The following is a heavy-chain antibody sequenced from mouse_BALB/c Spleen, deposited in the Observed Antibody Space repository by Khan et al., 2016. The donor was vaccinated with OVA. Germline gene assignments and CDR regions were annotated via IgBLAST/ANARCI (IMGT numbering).Heavy chain of an antibody. D-gene: IGHD4-1*01. CDR1: GFTFSAYS. Sequence: EVELVESGGDLVEPGGSLKLSCAASGFTFSAYSMSWVRQTADKRLEWVATISSGGDYTYYADNVKGRFTISRDNAKNTLYLQMSSLKSEDTAMNYSARHLTGSFAYWGQGTLVTVSA. J-gene: IGHJ3*01. CDR2: ISSGGDYT. V-gene: IGHV5-6*01. CDR3: ARHLTGSFAY.